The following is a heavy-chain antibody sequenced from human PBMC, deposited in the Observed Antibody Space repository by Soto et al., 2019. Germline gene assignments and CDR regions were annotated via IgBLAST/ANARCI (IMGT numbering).Heavy chain of an antibody. Sequence: QVQLVQSGAEVKKPGSSVKVSCKASGGTFSSYAISWVRQAPGQGLEWMGGIIPIFGTANYAQKFQGRVTIPADESTRTAYMELSSLRSEDTAVYYCARAARITMFGVVAAELRYGMDVWGQGTTVTVSS. CDR2: IIPIFGTA. D-gene: IGHD3-3*01. V-gene: IGHV1-69*01. J-gene: IGHJ6*02. CDR3: ARAARITMFGVVAAELRYGMDV. CDR1: GGTFSSYA.